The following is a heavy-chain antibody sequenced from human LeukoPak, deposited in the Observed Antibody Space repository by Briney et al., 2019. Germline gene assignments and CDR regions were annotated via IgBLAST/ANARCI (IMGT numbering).Heavy chain of an antibody. CDR2: VSKDETNK. J-gene: IGHJ4*02. CDR3: SRNDYGDYYFDY. Sequence: GGSLRLSCAASGFTFRDHAMHWVRQAPGQGLEWVAVVSKDETNKHYADSVKGRFTISRDNSKNTMYLQMSSLRPEDTAVYYCSRNDYGDYYFDYWGQGTLVTVSS. CDR1: GFTFRDHA. D-gene: IGHD4-17*01. V-gene: IGHV3-30-3*01.